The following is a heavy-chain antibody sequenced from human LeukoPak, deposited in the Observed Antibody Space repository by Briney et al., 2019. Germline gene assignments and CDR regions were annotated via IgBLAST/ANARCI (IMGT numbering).Heavy chain of an antibody. CDR1: GGSISSGGYS. Sequence: SQTLSLTCAVSGGSISSGGYSWSWIRQPPGKGLEWIGYIYHSGSTYYNPSLKSRVTISVDRSKNQFSLKLSSVTAADTAVYYCARGHGDYELDYWGQGTLVTVSS. J-gene: IGHJ4*02. V-gene: IGHV4-30-2*01. CDR3: ARGHGDYELDY. D-gene: IGHD4-17*01. CDR2: IYHSGST.